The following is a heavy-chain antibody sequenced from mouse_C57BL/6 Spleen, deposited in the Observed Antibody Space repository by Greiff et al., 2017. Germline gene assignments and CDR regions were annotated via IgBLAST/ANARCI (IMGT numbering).Heavy chain of an antibody. Sequence: QVQLQQSGAELVKPGASVKISCKASGYAFSSYWMNWVKQRPGKGLEWIGQIYPGDGDTNYNGKFKGKATLTADKSSSTAYMQLSSLTSEDSAVYFCARYYSNPYAMDYWGQGTSVTVSS. CDR2: IYPGDGDT. D-gene: IGHD2-5*01. J-gene: IGHJ4*01. CDR3: ARYYSNPYAMDY. CDR1: GYAFSSYW. V-gene: IGHV1-80*01.